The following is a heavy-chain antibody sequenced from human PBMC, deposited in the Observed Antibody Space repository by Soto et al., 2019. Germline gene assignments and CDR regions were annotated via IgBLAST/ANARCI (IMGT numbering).Heavy chain of an antibody. CDR3: ARSVAVPGAHIDY. V-gene: IGHV4-59*01. Sequence: AETLSLTCSVSGGSISGSYWIWIRQSPGKGLKWLGYVYYTGSTNYSPSLRSRVSISVDTSKNEFSLRLSSVTAADTAVYFCARSVAVPGAHIDYWGQGTQVTVSS. D-gene: IGHD6-19*01. CDR1: GGSISGSY. CDR2: VYYTGST. J-gene: IGHJ4*02.